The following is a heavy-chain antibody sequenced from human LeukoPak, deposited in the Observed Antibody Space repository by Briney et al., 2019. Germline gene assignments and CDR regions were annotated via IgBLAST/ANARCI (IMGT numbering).Heavy chain of an antibody. D-gene: IGHD2-8*01. CDR2: INPNSGGT. CDR3: ARASKDVLIFDY. CDR1: GYTFTDYY. Sequence: RASVKVSCKTSGYTFTDYYMYWVRQAPGQGFEWMGWINPNSGGTNYAQKFQGRVTMTRDTSISTAYMELSRVRSDDTAVYYCARASKDVLIFDYWGQGTLVTASS. J-gene: IGHJ4*02. V-gene: IGHV1-2*02.